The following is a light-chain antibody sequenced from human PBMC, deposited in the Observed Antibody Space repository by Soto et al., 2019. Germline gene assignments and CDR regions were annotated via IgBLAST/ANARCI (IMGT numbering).Light chain of an antibody. CDR2: GAS. CDR3: QQYGSSPQT. V-gene: IGKV3-20*01. CDR1: QSVSSSY. Sequence: EIVLTQSPGTLSLSPGERATLSCRASQSVSSSYLAWYQQKPGQAPRLLIYGASSRATGIPDRVSGSGSGTDFTLTISRLEPEDFAVYYCQQYGSSPQTFGQGTKGEIK. J-gene: IGKJ1*01.